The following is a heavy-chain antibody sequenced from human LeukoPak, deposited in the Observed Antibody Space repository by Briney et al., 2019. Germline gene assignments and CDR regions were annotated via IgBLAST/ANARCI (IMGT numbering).Heavy chain of an antibody. CDR3: ATGQVGARGPAQEFDY. Sequence: VASVKVSCKVSGYTLTELSMHWVRQAPGKGLEWMGGFDPEDGETIYAQKFQGRVTMTEDTSTDTAYMELSSLRSEDTAVYYCATGQVGARGPAQEFDYWGQGTLVTVSS. CDR2: FDPEDGET. V-gene: IGHV1-24*01. J-gene: IGHJ4*02. D-gene: IGHD1-26*01. CDR1: GYTLTELS.